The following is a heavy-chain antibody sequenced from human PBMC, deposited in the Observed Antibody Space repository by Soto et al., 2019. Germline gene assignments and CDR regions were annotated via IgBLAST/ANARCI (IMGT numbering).Heavy chain of an antibody. D-gene: IGHD1-20*01. CDR2: IYYSGST. CDR1: GGSISSYY. J-gene: IGHJ4*02. V-gene: IGHV4-59*01. CDR3: ARGYNWNAQPFDY. Sequence: PSETLLTCTVSGGSISSYYWSWIRQPPGKGLEWIGYIYYSGSTNYNPSLKSRVTISVDTSKNQFSLKLSSVTAADTAVYYCARGYNWNAQPFDYWGQGTLVAVSS.